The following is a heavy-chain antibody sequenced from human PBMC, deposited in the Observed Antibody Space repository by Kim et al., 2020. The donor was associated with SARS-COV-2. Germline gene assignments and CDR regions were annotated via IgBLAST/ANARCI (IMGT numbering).Heavy chain of an antibody. J-gene: IGHJ3*02. CDR2: ISSSSSTI. CDR3: ARVRGGSPWGVDAFDI. D-gene: IGHD2-15*01. V-gene: IGHV3-48*04. Sequence: GGSLRLSCAASGFTFSSYSMNWVRQAPGKGLEWVSYISSSSSTIYYADSVKGRFTISRDNAKNSLYLQMNSLRAEDTAVYYCARVRGGSPWGVDAFDIWGQGTMVTVSS. CDR1: GFTFSSYS.